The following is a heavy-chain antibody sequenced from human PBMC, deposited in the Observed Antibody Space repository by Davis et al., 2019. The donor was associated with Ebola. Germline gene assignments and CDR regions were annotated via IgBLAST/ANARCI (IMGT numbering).Heavy chain of an antibody. J-gene: IGHJ6*02. CDR1: GYSISSGYY. V-gene: IGHV4-38-2*02. CDR3: ARDGPGPVGAYTVTDYYGMDV. D-gene: IGHD4-17*01. CDR2: IYHSGST. Sequence: PSETLSLTCAVSGYSISSGYYWGWIRQPPGKGLEWIGSIYHSGSTYYNPSLKSRVTISVDTSKNQFSLKLSSVTAADTAVYYCARDGPGPVGAYTVTDYYGMDVWGQGTTVTVSS.